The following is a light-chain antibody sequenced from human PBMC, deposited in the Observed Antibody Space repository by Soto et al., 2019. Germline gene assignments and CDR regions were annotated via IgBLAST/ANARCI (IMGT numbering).Light chain of an antibody. V-gene: IGLV2-14*01. CDR1: SSDVGAYNY. J-gene: IGLJ1*01. Sequence: QSALTQPASGSGSPGQSITISCTGTSSDVGAYNYVSWYQQHPGKAPKLMIYDVSYRPSGVSNRFSGSKSGNTASLTIYGLQSEDEADYYCSSYISSSTLVFGTGTKVTVL. CDR2: DVS. CDR3: SSYISSSTLV.